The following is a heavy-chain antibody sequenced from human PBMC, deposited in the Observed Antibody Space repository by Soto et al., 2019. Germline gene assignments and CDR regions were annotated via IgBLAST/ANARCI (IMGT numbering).Heavy chain of an antibody. J-gene: IGHJ4*02. CDR1: GFTFNNAR. CDR2: IDGGKT. D-gene: IGHD1-26*01. V-gene: IGHV3-15*01. Sequence: GGSLRLACTASGFTFNNARMSWVRQAPGKRLHWVGRIDGGKTDFAAPVEGRFTFSRDDSRNTLFLQMNSLKTEDTGVYYCTTNAAAKVGTLSYWGQGTLVTVSS. CDR3: TTNAAAKVGTLSY.